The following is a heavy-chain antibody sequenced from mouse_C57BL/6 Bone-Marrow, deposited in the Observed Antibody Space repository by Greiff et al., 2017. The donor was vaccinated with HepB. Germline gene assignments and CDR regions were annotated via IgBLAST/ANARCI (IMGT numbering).Heavy chain of an antibody. D-gene: IGHD1-1*01. CDR2: IHPNSGST. V-gene: IGHV1-64*01. J-gene: IGHJ4*01. CDR1: GYTFTSYW. Sequence: VQLQQPGAELVKPGASVKLSCKASGYTFTSYWMHWVKQRPGQGLEWIGMIHPNSGSTNYNEKFKSKATLTVDKSSSTAYMQLSSLTSEDSAVYYCARVGSSYSMDYWGQGTSVTVSS. CDR3: ARVGSSYSMDY.